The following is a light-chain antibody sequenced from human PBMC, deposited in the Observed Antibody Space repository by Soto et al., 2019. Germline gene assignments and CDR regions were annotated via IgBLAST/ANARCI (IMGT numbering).Light chain of an antibody. V-gene: IGLV4-60*03. J-gene: IGLJ7*01. CDR2: LEGSGSY. CDR1: SGHSSYI. CDR3: ETWDSNTHAV. Sequence: QPVLTQSSSASASLGSSVKLTCTLSSGHSSYIIAWHQQQPGKAPRYLMKLEGSGSYNKGSGVPDRFSGSSSGADRYLTISNRQSEDEADYYCETWDSNTHAVFGGVTQLTVL.